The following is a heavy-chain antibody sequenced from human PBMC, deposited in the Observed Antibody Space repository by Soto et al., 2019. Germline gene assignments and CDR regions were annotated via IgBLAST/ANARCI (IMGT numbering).Heavy chain of an antibody. J-gene: IGHJ4*02. Sequence: ASVKVSCKTSGYTFIAYDIYWVRQAPGQGLEWMGRMSPSDGATNYAQTFQGRVSMTRDTSTSTVYMELTSLRSEDTAVYYCAREAKYGANYYVGYWGQGTLVTVSS. V-gene: IGHV1-46*01. CDR2: MSPSDGAT. CDR3: AREAKYGANYYVGY. CDR1: GYTFIAYD. D-gene: IGHD2-8*01.